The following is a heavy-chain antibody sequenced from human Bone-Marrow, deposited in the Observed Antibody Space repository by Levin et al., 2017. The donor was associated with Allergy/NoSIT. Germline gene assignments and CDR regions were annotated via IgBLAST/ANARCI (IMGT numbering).Heavy chain of an antibody. D-gene: IGHD6-13*01. CDR1: GSSFSRFW. CDR3: AQQLDPQYYYHGLDV. V-gene: IGHV3-74*01. Sequence: AGGSLRLSCAASGSSFSRFWMHWVRQAPGKGLVWVSRINIDGSSTKYADSVKGRFTISRDNAKNTLYLQMNSLRAEDTAVFYCAQQLDPQYYYHGLDVWGQGTTVTVSS. CDR2: INIDGSST. J-gene: IGHJ6*02.